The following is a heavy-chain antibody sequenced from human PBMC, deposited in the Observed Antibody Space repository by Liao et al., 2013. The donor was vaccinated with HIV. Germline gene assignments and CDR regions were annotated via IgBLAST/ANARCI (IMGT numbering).Heavy chain of an antibody. V-gene: IGHV4-39*02. CDR3: ARVGMTTITGYYYYIDV. J-gene: IGHJ6*03. D-gene: IGHD5-24*01. Sequence: QLHLQESGPGLVKPSETLSLACTVSGGSISGKTYHWGWIRQPPGKGLEWIGSIYYSGSTYYNPSLRSRVTLSVDTSKNHFSLRLTSVTAADTAVYYCARVGMTTITGYYYYIDVWGKGTTVTVSS. CDR1: GGSISGKTYH. CDR2: IYYSGST.